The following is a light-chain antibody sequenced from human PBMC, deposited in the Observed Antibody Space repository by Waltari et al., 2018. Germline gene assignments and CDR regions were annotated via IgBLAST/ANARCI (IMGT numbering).Light chain of an antibody. J-gene: IGLJ2*01. Sequence: QSVLTQPPSASGAPGPRVTISCTGSSPKIGDGFDVHWYHQLPGTAPTLLIYGNSNRPSGVPDRFSGSKSGTSASLAITGLQAEDEADYYCQSYDSSHVVFGGGTKLTVL. CDR3: QSYDSSHVV. V-gene: IGLV1-40*01. CDR2: GNS. CDR1: SPKIGDGFD.